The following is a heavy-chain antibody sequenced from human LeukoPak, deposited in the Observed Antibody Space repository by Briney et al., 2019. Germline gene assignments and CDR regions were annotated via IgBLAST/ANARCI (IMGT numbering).Heavy chain of an antibody. CDR3: ARDALPPPDCGGDCYSHYFDY. CDR1: GFTFSSYA. CDR2: ISYDGSNK. V-gene: IGHV3-30*04. D-gene: IGHD2-21*02. Sequence: GGSLRLSCAASGFTFSSYAMHWVRQAPGKGLEWVAVISYDGSNKYYADSVKGRFTISRDNSKNTLYLQMNSLRAEDTAVYYCARDALPPPDCGGDCYSHYFDYWGQGTLVTVSS. J-gene: IGHJ4*02.